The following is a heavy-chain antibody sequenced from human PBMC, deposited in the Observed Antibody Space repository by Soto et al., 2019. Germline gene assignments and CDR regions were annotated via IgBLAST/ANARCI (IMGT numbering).Heavy chain of an antibody. J-gene: IGHJ6*02. V-gene: IGHV1-69*01. Sequence: QVQLVQSGAEVKKPGSSVKVSCKASGGTFSSYAISWVRQAPGQGLEWMGGIIPIFGTANYAQKFQGRVTITADESTSTAYMELSSLRSEDMAVYYCARAGEDSSSSPYYYYGMDVWGQGTTVTVSS. CDR3: ARAGEDSSSSPYYYYGMDV. CDR2: IIPIFGTA. CDR1: GGTFSSYA. D-gene: IGHD6-6*01.